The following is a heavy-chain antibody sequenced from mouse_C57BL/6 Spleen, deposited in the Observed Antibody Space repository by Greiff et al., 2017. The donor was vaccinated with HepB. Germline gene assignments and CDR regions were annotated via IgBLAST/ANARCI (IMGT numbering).Heavy chain of an antibody. V-gene: IGHV1-4*01. CDR3: AIYYSNTYWYFDV. CDR1: GYTFTSYT. J-gene: IGHJ1*03. CDR2: INPSSGYT. D-gene: IGHD2-5*01. Sequence: QVQLKESGAELARPGASVKMSCKASGYTFTSYTMHWVKQRPGQGLEWIGYINPSSGYTKYNQKFKDKATLTADKSSSTAYMQLSSLTSEDSAVYYCAIYYSNTYWYFDVWGTGTTVTVSS.